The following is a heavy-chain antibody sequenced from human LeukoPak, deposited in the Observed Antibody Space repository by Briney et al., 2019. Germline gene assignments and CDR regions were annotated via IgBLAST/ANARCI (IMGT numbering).Heavy chain of an antibody. CDR3: ARGQGASVYQLLWAMDV. CDR2: IIPIFGTA. Sequence: VASVKVSCKASGGTFSSYAISWVRQAPGQGLEWMGGIIPIFGTANYAQKFQGRVTITTDESTSTAYMELSRLRSEDTAVYYCARGQGASVYQLLWAMDVWGKGTTVTVSS. D-gene: IGHD2-2*01. V-gene: IGHV1-69*05. CDR1: GGTFSSYA. J-gene: IGHJ6*03.